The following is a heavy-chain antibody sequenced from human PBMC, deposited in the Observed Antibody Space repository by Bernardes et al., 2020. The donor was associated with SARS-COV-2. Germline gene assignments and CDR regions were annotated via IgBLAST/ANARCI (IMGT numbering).Heavy chain of an antibody. J-gene: IGHJ6*02. CDR2: INPNSGVT. D-gene: IGHD6-13*01. CDR3: ARVSHSLWQQLPPFDYYYGMDV. V-gene: IGHV1-2*02. Sequence: ASVKVSCKASGYTFTSYYIHWVRQAPGQGLEWMGWINPNSGVTNYARKFQGRVTMTRDTSISTAYMELSRLRSDDTAMYYCARVSHSLWQQLPPFDYYYGMDVWGQGTTVTVSS. CDR1: GYTFTSYY.